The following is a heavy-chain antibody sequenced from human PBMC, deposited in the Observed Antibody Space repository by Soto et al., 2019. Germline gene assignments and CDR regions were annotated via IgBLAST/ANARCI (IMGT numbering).Heavy chain of an antibody. V-gene: IGHV5-51*01. Sequence: GESLKISCKGSGYSFTSYWIGWVRQMPGKGLEWMGIIYPGDSDTRYSPSFQGQVTISADKSISTAYLQWSSLKASDTAMYYCARGGDCSGGSCYSGLAAFDIWGQGTMVTVSS. CDR1: GYSFTSYW. CDR3: ARGGDCSGGSCYSGLAAFDI. CDR2: IYPGDSDT. J-gene: IGHJ3*02. D-gene: IGHD2-15*01.